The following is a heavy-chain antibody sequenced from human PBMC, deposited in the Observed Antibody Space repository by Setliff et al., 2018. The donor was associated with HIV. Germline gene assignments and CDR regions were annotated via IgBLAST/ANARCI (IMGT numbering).Heavy chain of an antibody. CDR2: IIPMLGIT. V-gene: IGHV1-69*10. CDR3: AKLVSTTALSGWPNDAFDI. J-gene: IGHJ3*02. D-gene: IGHD4-4*01. Sequence: SVKVSCKPSGYTFTAYGLSWVRQAPGQGLECMGGIIPMLGITNYAQRFQGRVTITTDESASTAYMELSSLRSEDTAVYYCAKLVSTTALSGWPNDAFDIWGQGTMVTVSS. CDR1: GYTFTAYG.